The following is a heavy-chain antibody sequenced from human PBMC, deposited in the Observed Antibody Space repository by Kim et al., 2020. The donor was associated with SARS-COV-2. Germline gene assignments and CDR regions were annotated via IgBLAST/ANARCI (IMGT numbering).Heavy chain of an antibody. J-gene: IGHJ4*02. V-gene: IGHV3-30*04. CDR2: ISYDGSNK. CDR1: GFTFSSYA. CDR3: ASDIAAAGTTGGY. Sequence: GGSLRLSCAASGFTFSSYAMHWVRQAPGKGLEWVAVISYDGSNKYYADSVKGRFTISRDNSKNTLYLQMNSLRAEDTAVYYCASDIAAAGTTGGYWGQGTLVTVSS. D-gene: IGHD6-13*01.